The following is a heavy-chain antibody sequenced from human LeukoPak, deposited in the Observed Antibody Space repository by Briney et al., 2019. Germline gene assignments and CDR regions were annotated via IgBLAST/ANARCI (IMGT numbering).Heavy chain of an antibody. Sequence: GGSLRLSCAASGFTFSSYGMHGVRQAPGKGLEGVAFIRYDGSNKYYADSVKGRFTISRDNSKNTLYLQMNSRRAEDTAAYYCAKDQSAYCGGDCYDFDYWGQGTLVTVSS. V-gene: IGHV3-30*02. CDR3: AKDQSAYCGGDCYDFDY. D-gene: IGHD2-21*02. CDR2: IRYDGSNK. CDR1: GFTFSSYG. J-gene: IGHJ4*02.